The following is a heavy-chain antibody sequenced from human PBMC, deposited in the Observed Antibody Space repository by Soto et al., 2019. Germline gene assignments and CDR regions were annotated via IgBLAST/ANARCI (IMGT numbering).Heavy chain of an antibody. Sequence: SETLSLTCAVNGGSFSGYYWSWIRQPPGKGLEWIGEINHSGSTNCNPSLKSRVTISVDTSKNQFSLKLSSVTAADTAVYYCARTYAGIAARPFGYWGQGTLVTVSS. V-gene: IGHV4-34*01. J-gene: IGHJ4*02. D-gene: IGHD6-6*01. CDR3: ARTYAGIAARPFGY. CDR2: INHSGST. CDR1: GGSFSGYY.